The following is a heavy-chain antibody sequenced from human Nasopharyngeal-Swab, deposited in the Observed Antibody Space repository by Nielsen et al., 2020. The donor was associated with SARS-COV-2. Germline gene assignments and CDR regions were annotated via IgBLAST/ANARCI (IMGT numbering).Heavy chain of an antibody. CDR1: GFSLSTSGMC. D-gene: IGHD6-19*01. CDR2: IDWDDDK. J-gene: IGHJ3*02. CDR3: ARIPGIGVAGTLMLGAFDI. V-gene: IGHV2-70*11. Sequence: SGPTLVKPTQTLTLTCTFSGFSLSTSGMCVSWIRQPPGKALEWLARIDWDDDKYYSTSLKTRLTISKDTSKNQVVLTMTNMDPVDTATYYCARIPGIGVAGTLMLGAFDIWGQGTMVTVSS.